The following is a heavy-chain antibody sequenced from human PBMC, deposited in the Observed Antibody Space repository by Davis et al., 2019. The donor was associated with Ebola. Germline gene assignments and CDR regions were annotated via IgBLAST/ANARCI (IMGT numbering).Heavy chain of an antibody. CDR3: AGSDGSYYYYGMDV. J-gene: IGHJ6*02. CDR1: GFTFSSYA. D-gene: IGHD5-24*01. Sequence: GGSLRLSCAASGFTFSSYAMHWVRQAPGKGLEWVAVISYDGSNKYYADSVTGRFTISRDNSKNTLYLQMNSLRAEDTAVYYCAGSDGSYYYYGMDVWGQGTTVTVSS. CDR2: ISYDGSNK. V-gene: IGHV3-30-3*01.